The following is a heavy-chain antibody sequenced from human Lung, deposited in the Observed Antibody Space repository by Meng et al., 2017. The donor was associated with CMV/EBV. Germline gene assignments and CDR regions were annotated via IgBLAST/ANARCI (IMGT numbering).Heavy chain of an antibody. CDR3: ARTYYDFSNEYGGMDV. J-gene: IGHJ6*02. CDR1: GYTFTSYG. V-gene: IGHV1-18*01. CDR2: ISAYNGNT. Sequence: ASVKVSXKTSGYTFTSYGISWVRQAPGQGLEWMGWISAYNGNTNYAQKLQGRVTMTTDTSTSTAYMELRSLRSDDTAVYYCARTYYDFSNEYGGMDVWGQGTTVTVSS. D-gene: IGHD3-3*01.